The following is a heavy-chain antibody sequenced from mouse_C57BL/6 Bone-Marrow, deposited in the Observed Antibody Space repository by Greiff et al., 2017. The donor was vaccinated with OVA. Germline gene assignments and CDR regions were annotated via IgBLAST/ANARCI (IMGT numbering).Heavy chain of an antibody. Sequence: EVHLVESGGGLVKPGGSLKLSCAASGFTFSSYTMSWVRQTPEKRLEWVATISGGGGNTYYPDSVKGRFTISRDNAKNTLYLQMSSLRSEDTALYYCARPYDYDGGFAYWGQGTLVTVSA. CDR2: ISGGGGNT. J-gene: IGHJ3*01. D-gene: IGHD2-4*01. CDR3: ARPYDYDGGFAY. CDR1: GFTFSSYT. V-gene: IGHV5-9*01.